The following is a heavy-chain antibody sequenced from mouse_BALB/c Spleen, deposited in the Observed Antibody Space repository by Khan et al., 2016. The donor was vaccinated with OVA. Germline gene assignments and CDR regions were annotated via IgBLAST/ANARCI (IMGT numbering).Heavy chain of an antibody. J-gene: IGHJ2*01. Sequence: QVQLQQSGAELVRPGASVKLSCKTSGYIFTTYWIHWVKQRSGQGLEWIARIYPGTGNTYYSANFKGKATLTADNSSSTAYMQFSSLKSEDSAVYIWVREEAVYYFDYWGQGTTLTVSS. CDR3: VREEAVYYFDY. CDR2: IYPGTGNT. CDR1: GYIFTTYW. D-gene: IGHD3-3*01. V-gene: IGHV1-76*01.